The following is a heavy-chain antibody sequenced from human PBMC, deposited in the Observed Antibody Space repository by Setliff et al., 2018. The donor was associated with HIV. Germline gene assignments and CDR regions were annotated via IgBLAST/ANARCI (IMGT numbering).Heavy chain of an antibody. CDR3: AKRRVCNTSCYIVDYMDV. V-gene: IGHV3-23*01. Sequence: PGGSLRLSCAASGFTFMNYAMSWVRQAPGKGLAWVSRISPDGSVINYAGSVKGRFTISRDNSKNTLYLQMNSLRAEDTAIYYCAKRRVCNTSCYIVDYMDVWGKGTTVTVSS. D-gene: IGHD2-21*01. J-gene: IGHJ6*03. CDR1: GFTFMNYA. CDR2: ISPDGSVI.